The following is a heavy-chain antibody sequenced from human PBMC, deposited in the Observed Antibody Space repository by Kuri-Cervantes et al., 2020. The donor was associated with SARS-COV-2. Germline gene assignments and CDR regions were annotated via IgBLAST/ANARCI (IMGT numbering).Heavy chain of an antibody. CDR3: AREEHYGSGSYYYYYGMDV. J-gene: IGHJ6*02. CDR1: GYTFTSYA. Sequence: ASVKVSCKASGYTFTSYAMHWVRQAPGQRLEWMGWINAGNGNTKYSQKFQGRVTITRDKSTSTAYMELSSLRSEDTAVYYCAREEHYGSGSYYYYYGMDVWGQGTTVTVSS. D-gene: IGHD3-10*01. V-gene: IGHV1-3*01. CDR2: INAGNGNT.